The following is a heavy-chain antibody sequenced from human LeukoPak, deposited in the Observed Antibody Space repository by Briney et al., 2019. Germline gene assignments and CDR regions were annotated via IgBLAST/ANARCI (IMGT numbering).Heavy chain of an antibody. D-gene: IGHD3-22*01. Sequence: PGGSLRLSCAASGFTFSRHWMHWVRQGPGKGLVWVSRINGDGSSTSYADSVRGRFTISRDNSKSTLYLQMTSLRAEDTAVYYCAKDGIRYYYDSSGYYGDYWGQGTLVTVSS. CDR3: AKDGIRYYYDSSGYYGDY. J-gene: IGHJ4*02. CDR2: INGDGSST. V-gene: IGHV3-74*01. CDR1: GFTFSRHW.